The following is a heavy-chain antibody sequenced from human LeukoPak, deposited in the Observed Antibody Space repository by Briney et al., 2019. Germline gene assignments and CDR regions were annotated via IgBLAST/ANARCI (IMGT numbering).Heavy chain of an antibody. CDR2: IYSDGST. J-gene: IGHJ6*02. CDR3: ARPLRINCGMDV. CDR1: GFTVSSNY. V-gene: IGHV3-53*01. Sequence: GGSLRLSCAASGFTVSSNYMSWVRQTPGKGLEWVSIIYSDGSTYYADSVKGRFTISRDNSKNTIYLQMNSLRAEDTAVYYCARPLRINCGMDVWGRGTTVTVSS. D-gene: IGHD3-3*01.